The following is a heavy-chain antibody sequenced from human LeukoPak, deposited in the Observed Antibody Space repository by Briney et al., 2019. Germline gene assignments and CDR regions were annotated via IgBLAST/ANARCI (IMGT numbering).Heavy chain of an antibody. CDR3: ARDIRGLSGAFDI. CDR1: GYTFTSYP. D-gene: IGHD3-3*02. J-gene: IGHJ3*02. CDR2: INIYNGNT. Sequence: ASVKVSCKASGYTFTSYPINWVRQTPGQGLEWMGWINIYNGNTYYAQKFQGRVTVTTDTSTITAYMELRSLRSDDTAVYFCARDIRGLSGAFDIWGQGTMVTVSS. V-gene: IGHV1-18*01.